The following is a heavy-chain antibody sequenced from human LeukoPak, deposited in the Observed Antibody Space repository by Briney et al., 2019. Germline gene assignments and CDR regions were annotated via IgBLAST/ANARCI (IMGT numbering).Heavy chain of an antibody. CDR1: GGSISGYY. CDR3: ARGGYLSDAFDI. CDR2: VSYSGST. Sequence: SETLSLTCTVSGGSISGYYWSWIRQPPGKGLEWIGYVSYSGSTNYNPSLKSRVTISVDTSRNQFSLKLSSVTAADTAVYYCARGGYLSDAFDIWGQGTMVTVSS. V-gene: IGHV4-59*01. J-gene: IGHJ3*02. D-gene: IGHD5-18*01.